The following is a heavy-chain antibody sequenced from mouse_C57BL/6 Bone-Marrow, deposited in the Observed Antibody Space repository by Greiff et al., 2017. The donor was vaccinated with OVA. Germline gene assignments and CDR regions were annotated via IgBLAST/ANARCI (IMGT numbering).Heavy chain of an antibody. D-gene: IGHD1-1*01. V-gene: IGHV5-6*01. CDR1: GFTFSSYG. CDR3: ARHVYYDLDY. CDR2: ISSGGGYT. Sequence: EVQLVESVGDLVKPGGSLRLSCASSGFTFSSYGMSWVRQTPFKRLAWVATISSGGGYTYYTDNVKGRSTISRDNAKNTLYLQMSSLKSEDTAVYYCARHVYYDLDYWGQGTTLTVSS. J-gene: IGHJ2*01.